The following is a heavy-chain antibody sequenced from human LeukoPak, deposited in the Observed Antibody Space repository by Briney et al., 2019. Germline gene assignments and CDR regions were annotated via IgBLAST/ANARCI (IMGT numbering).Heavy chain of an antibody. J-gene: IGHJ4*02. CDR3: AATTSRITIFGVPTEFDY. CDR1: GFTFSSYS. CDR2: ISTSSTI. Sequence: PGGSLRLSCAASGFTFSSYSMNWVRQAPGKGLEWVSSISTSSTIYYADSVKGRFTISRDNAKNSLYLQMNSLRAEDTAVYYCAATTSRITIFGVPTEFDYWGQGTLVTVSS. D-gene: IGHD3-3*01. V-gene: IGHV3-48*01.